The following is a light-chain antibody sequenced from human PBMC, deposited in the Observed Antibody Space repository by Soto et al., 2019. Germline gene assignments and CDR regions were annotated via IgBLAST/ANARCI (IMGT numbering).Light chain of an antibody. CDR1: SRDVGGYNY. CDR2: EVS. Sequence: QSVLTQPASVSGSPGQSITISCTGTSRDVGGYNYVSWYQHHPGKAPKLIIYEVSNRPSGISDRFSGSKSGNAASLTISGLQAEDESDYYCSSYSDSSTHVVFGGGTKLTVL. J-gene: IGLJ2*01. V-gene: IGLV2-14*01. CDR3: SSYSDSSTHVV.